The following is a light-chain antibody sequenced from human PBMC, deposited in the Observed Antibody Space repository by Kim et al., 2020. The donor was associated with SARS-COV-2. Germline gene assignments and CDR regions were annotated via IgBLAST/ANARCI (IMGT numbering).Light chain of an antibody. CDR3: NSRDSSGNHYV. Sequence: SSELTQDPAVSVALGQTVRITCQGDSLRSYYASWYQQKPGQAPVLVIYGKNNRPSGIPDRFSGSSSGNKASLTITGAQAEDEADSYCNSRDSSGNHYVFG. V-gene: IGLV3-19*01. J-gene: IGLJ1*01. CDR2: GKN. CDR1: SLRSYY.